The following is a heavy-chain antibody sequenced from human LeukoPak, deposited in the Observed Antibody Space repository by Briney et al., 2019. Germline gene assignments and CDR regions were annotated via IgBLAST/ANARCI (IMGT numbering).Heavy chain of an antibody. Sequence: ASVKVSCKASGYTFTGYYMHWVRQAPGQGLEWMGWINPNSGGTNYAQKFQGRVTMTRDTSISTAYMELSRLRSDDTAVYYCARDSGTAVAGDIRFDPWGQGTLVTVSS. CDR3: ARDSGTAVAGDIRFDP. J-gene: IGHJ5*02. V-gene: IGHV1-2*02. CDR2: INPNSGGT. D-gene: IGHD6-19*01. CDR1: GYTFTGYY.